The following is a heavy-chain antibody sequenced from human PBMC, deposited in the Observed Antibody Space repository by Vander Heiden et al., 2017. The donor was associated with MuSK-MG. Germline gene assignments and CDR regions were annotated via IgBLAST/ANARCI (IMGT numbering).Heavy chain of an antibody. CDR1: GFTFSSYA. J-gene: IGHJ4*02. D-gene: IGHD3-22*01. CDR3: AKTPHYDSSGYPVDY. V-gene: IGHV3-23*01. CDR2: ISGSGGST. Sequence: EVQLLESGGGLVQPGGSLRLSCAASGFTFSSYAMSWVRQAPGKGLEWVSAISGSGGSTYYADAVKGRFTISRDNSKNTRYMQMNRLRAEETAVYYCAKTPHYDSSGYPVDYWGQVTMVTVYS.